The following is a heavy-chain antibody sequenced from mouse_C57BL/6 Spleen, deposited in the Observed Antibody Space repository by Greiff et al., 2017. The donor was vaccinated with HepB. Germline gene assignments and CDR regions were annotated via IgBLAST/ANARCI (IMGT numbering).Heavy chain of an antibody. CDR1: GFTFSSYA. CDR2: ISDGGSYT. J-gene: IGHJ3*01. D-gene: IGHD2-4*01. V-gene: IGHV5-4*01. Sequence: DVQLVESGGGLVKPGGSLKLSCAASGFTFSSYAMSWVRQTPEKRLEWVATISDGGSYTYYPDNVKGRFTISRDNAKNNLYLQMSHLKSEDTAMYYCARVFYDYEAWFAYWGQGTLVTVSA. CDR3: ARVFYDYEAWFAY.